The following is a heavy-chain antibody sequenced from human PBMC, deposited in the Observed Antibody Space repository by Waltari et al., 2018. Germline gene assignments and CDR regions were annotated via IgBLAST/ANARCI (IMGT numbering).Heavy chain of an antibody. CDR1: GYSISSGYY. CDR3: ARATGNYYYYMDV. V-gene: IGHV4-38-2*01. Sequence: QVQLQESGPGLVKPSGTLSLNCGVSGYSISSGYYWGWTRQPPGKGLEGFGHMHYPGLAYYNPSLTSRVTISLDTSKNQFSRTLTSVTAADTAVYYCARATGNYYYYMDVWGKGTTVTVSS. J-gene: IGHJ6*03. D-gene: IGHD1-26*01. CDR2: MHYPGLA.